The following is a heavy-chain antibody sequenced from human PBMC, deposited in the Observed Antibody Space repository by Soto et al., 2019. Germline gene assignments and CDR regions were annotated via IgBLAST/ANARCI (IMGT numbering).Heavy chain of an antibody. CDR2: INPSGGST. D-gene: IGHD2-21*02. CDR3: AREWGYCGGDCYRYFDY. Sequence: GASVKVSCKASGCTFTSYYMHWVRQAPGQGLEWMGIINPSGGSTSYAQKFQGRVTMTRDTSTSTVYMELSSLRSEDTAVYYCAREWGYCGGDCYRYFDYWGQGTLVTSPQ. V-gene: IGHV1-46*01. J-gene: IGHJ4*02. CDR1: GCTFTSYY.